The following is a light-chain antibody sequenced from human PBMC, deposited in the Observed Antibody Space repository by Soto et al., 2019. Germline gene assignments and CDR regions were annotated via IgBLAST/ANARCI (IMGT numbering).Light chain of an antibody. V-gene: IGKV1-9*01. J-gene: IGKJ5*01. CDR2: GAS. Sequence: EMELTESPYFGSASVIARVTITWRACQRIRHYLASYQQKPGKAPSLLMYGASTLQSGVPSRFSGSGSGTAFTLTITSLQPEDVATYFCQQVYGLPPAFGPGTRLEIK. CDR1: QRIRHY. CDR3: QQVYGLPPA.